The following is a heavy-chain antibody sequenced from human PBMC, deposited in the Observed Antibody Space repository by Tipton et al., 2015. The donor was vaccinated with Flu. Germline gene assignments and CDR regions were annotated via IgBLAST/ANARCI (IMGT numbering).Heavy chain of an antibody. CDR2: INSDGNIT. D-gene: IGHD3-3*01. Sequence: SLRLSCAASGFTFSSYWMHWVRQAPGKGLVWVSRINSDGNITSHADSVKGRFTISRDNAKNTLYLQMNSLRAEDTAVYYCSRGHIAAWSGGARSGTFDIWGQGTMVTVSS. CDR3: SRGHIAAWSGGARSGTFDI. CDR1: GFTFSSYW. J-gene: IGHJ3*02. V-gene: IGHV3-74*01.